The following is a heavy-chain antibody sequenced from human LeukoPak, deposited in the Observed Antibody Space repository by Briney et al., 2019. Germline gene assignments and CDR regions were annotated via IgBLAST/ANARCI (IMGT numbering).Heavy chain of an antibody. Sequence: GESLKISCKGSGFRFNYWIGWVPQMPGKGLEWMGIIYPGDSNTRYSPSFQGQVTISVDKSTSTAYLQSNSLKDSDTAIYYCARHRSDYTSYFAYWGQGTLVTASS. CDR2: IYPGDSNT. J-gene: IGHJ4*02. D-gene: IGHD1-26*01. V-gene: IGHV5-51*01. CDR3: ARHRSDYTSYFAY. CDR1: GFRFNYW.